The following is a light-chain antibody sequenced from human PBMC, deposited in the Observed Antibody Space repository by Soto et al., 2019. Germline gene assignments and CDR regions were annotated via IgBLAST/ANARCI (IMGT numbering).Light chain of an antibody. Sequence: HSVLTKPPSASGTPWQRVTISCSGSSSNIVSNTVNWYQQLPGTAPKLLIYSNNQRPSGVPDRFSGSKSGTSASLAISGLQSEDEADNYCASWDDSLNGYVFGTGTKVTVL. V-gene: IGLV1-44*01. CDR3: ASWDDSLNGYV. J-gene: IGLJ1*01. CDR1: SSNIVSNT. CDR2: SNN.